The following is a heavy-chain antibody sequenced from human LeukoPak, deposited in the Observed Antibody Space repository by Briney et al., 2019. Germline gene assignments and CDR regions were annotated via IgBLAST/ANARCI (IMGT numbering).Heavy chain of an antibody. CDR3: ARLTGTNWFDP. Sequence: ASVKVSCKASGGTFSSYAISWVRQAPGQGLEWMGRIIPILGIANYAQKFQGRVTITADKSTSTAYMELSSLRSEDTAVYYCARLTGTNWFDPWGQGTLVTVSS. D-gene: IGHD1-20*01. J-gene: IGHJ5*02. V-gene: IGHV1-69*04. CDR2: IIPILGIA. CDR1: GGTFSSYA.